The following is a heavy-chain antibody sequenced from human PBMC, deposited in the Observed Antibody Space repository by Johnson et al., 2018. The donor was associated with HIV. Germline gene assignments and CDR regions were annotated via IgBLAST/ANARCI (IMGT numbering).Heavy chain of an antibody. CDR2: ILYDGSNK. CDR1: GFTFSSYG. V-gene: IGHV3-33*06. D-gene: IGHD6-13*01. CDR3: AKDTPWAAAGRGAFDI. J-gene: IGHJ3*02. Sequence: QVQLVESGGGVVQPGRSLRLSCAASGFTFSSYGMHWVRQAPGKGLEWVAVILYDGSNKYYADSVKGRFTISRDNSKNTLYLQMNSLRAEDTAVYYCAKDTPWAAAGRGAFDIWGQGTMVTVSS.